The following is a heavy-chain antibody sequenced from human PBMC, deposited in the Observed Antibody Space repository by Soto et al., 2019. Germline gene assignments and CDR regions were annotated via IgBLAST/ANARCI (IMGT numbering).Heavy chain of an antibody. CDR1: GGTFSSYA. CDR2: IIPIFGTA. Sequence: ASVKVSCEASGGTFSSYAISWVRQAPGQGLEWMGGIIPIFGTANYAQKFQGRVTITADESTSTAYMELSSLRSEDTAVYYCARDASGSLYYFDYWGQGTLVTVSS. V-gene: IGHV1-69*13. D-gene: IGHD1-26*01. CDR3: ARDASGSLYYFDY. J-gene: IGHJ4*02.